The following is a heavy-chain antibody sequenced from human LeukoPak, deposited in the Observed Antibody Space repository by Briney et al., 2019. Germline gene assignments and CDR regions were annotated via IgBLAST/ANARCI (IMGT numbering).Heavy chain of an antibody. Sequence: GGSLRLSCAASGFAFSSYAMHWVRQAPGKGLEWVAIISDDGSNEYYADSVKGRFTISRDNSKNTLYLQMNSLRAEDTAVYYCATPKGGSGSHRAPLEYWGQGTLVTVSS. D-gene: IGHD3-10*01. V-gene: IGHV3-30-3*01. CDR1: GFAFSSYA. CDR2: ISDDGSNE. CDR3: ATPKGGSGSHRAPLEY. J-gene: IGHJ4*02.